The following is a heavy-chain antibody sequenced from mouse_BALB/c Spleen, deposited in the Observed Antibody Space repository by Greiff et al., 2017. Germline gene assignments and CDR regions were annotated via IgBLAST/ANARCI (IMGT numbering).Heavy chain of an antibody. CDR2: ISSGGSYT. V-gene: IGHV5-6-4*01. CDR3: TRDFYDPWFAY. D-gene: IGHD2-3*01. CDR1: GFTFSSYT. J-gene: IGHJ3*01. Sequence: DVHLVESGGGLVKPGGSLKLSCAASGFTFSSYTMSWVRQTPEKRLEWVATISSGGSYTYYPDSVKGRFTISRDNAKNTLYLQMSSLKSEDTAMYYCTRDFYDPWFAYWGQGTLVTVSA.